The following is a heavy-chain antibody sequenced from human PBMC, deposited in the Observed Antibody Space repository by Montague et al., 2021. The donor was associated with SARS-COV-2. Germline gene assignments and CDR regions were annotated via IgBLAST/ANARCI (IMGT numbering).Heavy chain of an antibody. CDR3: ASLGYCSGGRCYSGDY. D-gene: IGHD2-15*01. J-gene: IGHJ4*02. CDR2: ISGSGGNT. CDR1: GFSFTIHA. Sequence: SLRLSCAASGFSFTIHAMSWVRQAPGKGLEWVSGISGSGGNTYYADSVKGRFTISRDNSKNTLYLQMNSLRAEDTAVYYCASLGYCSGGRCYSGDYWGQGTLVTVSS. V-gene: IGHV3-23*01.